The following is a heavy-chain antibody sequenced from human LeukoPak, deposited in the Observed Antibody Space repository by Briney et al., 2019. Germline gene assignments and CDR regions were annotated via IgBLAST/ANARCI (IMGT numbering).Heavy chain of an antibody. CDR3: ARGYSSRLYNWLDP. V-gene: IGHV3-74*01. CDR1: GFTFSDYW. D-gene: IGHD6-13*01. Sequence: GGSLRLSCAASGFTFSDYWIHWVRQAPGKGLVWVSRISYDGGDPSYADSVKGRFTISRDNAKNTLYLQMNSLTAEDTAVYYCARGYSSRLYNWLDPWGQGTLVTVSS. J-gene: IGHJ5*02. CDR2: ISYDGGDP.